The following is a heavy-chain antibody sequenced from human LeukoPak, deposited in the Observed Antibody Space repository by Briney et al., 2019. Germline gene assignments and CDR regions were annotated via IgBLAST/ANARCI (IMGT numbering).Heavy chain of an antibody. CDR3: ARDTIVGATLYYYYYGMDV. Sequence: GGSLRLSCAASGFTFSDYYMSWIRQAPGKGLEWVSYISSSGSTIYYADSVKGRFTISRDNAKNSLYLQMNSLRAEDTAVYYCARDTIVGATLYYYYYGMDVWGQGTTVTVSS. D-gene: IGHD1-26*01. V-gene: IGHV3-11*01. CDR2: ISSSGSTI. CDR1: GFTFSDYY. J-gene: IGHJ6*02.